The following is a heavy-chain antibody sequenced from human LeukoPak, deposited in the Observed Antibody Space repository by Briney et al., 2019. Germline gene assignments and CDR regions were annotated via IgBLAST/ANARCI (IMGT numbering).Heavy chain of an antibody. Sequence: ASVKVSCKASGYTFTVYYIHWARQAPGQGLEWMSWINPTTGGTNYAQKFQGRVTMTRDTSISTAYMELSSLRSEDTAVYYCARDNSVEDTAWWFDPWGQGTLVTVSS. CDR1: GYTFTVYY. CDR3: ARDNSVEDTAWWFDP. V-gene: IGHV1-2*02. D-gene: IGHD4-23*01. CDR2: INPTTGGT. J-gene: IGHJ5*02.